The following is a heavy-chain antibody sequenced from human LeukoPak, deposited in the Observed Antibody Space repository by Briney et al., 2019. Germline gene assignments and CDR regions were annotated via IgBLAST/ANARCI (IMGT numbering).Heavy chain of an antibody. D-gene: IGHD3-3*01. CDR1: GFTFSSCW. CDR3: ARLNYDFWSGVWEGYYMDV. CDR2: IRDDGSEK. V-gene: IGHV3-7*01. Sequence: GGSLRLSCAASGFTFSSCWMTWVRQAPGKGLEWVANIRDDGSEKYYVDSVKGRFTISRDNAKNSLYLRMNSLRAEDTAVYYCARLNYDFWSGVWEGYYMDVWGKGTTVTVSS. J-gene: IGHJ6*03.